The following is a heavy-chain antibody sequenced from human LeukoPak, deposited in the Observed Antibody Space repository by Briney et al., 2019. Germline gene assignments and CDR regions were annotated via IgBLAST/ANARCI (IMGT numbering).Heavy chain of an antibody. CDR1: GFTFSFYA. D-gene: IGHD6-25*01. CDR2: ISSNGGST. V-gene: IGHV3-64D*09. Sequence: PGGSLRLSCSASGFTFSFYAMGWVRQAPGKGLEYVSAISSNGGSTYYADSVKGRFTISRDNSKNTLYLQMSSLRADDTAVYYCARDYGSDFGSLPWGQGTLVIVSS. CDR3: ARDYGSDFGSLP. J-gene: IGHJ5*02.